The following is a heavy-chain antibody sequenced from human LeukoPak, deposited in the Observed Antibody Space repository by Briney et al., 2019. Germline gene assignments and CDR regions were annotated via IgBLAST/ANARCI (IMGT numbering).Heavy chain of an antibody. V-gene: IGHV4-30-2*01. CDR1: GGSISSGGYS. CDR3: ARGRYGSGSSPLPRRRASFDY. CDR2: IYHSGST. J-gene: IGHJ4*02. Sequence: PSETLSLTCAVSGGSISSGGYSWSWIRQPPGKGLEWIGYIYHSGSTYYNPSLKSRVTISVDTSRNQFSLKLSSVTAADTAVYYCARGRYGSGSSPLPRRRASFDYWGQGTLVTVSS. D-gene: IGHD3-10*01.